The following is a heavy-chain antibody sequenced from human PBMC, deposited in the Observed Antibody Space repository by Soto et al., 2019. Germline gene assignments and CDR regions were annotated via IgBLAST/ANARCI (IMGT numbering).Heavy chain of an antibody. CDR1: GYSFTSYW. J-gene: IGHJ5*02. D-gene: IGHD2-15*01. CDR3: ARRHGDCSGGSCYRWFDP. V-gene: IGHV5-51*01. Sequence: GESLKISCKGSGYSFTSYWIGWVRQMPGKGLEWMGIIYPGDSDTRYSPSFQGQVTISADKPISTAYLQWSSLKASDTAMYYCARRHGDCSGGSCYRWFDPWGQGTLVTVSS. CDR2: IYPGDSDT.